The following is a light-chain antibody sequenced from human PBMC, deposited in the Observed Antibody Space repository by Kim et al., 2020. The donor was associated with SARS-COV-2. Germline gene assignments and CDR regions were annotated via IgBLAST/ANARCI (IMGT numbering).Light chain of an antibody. J-gene: IGLJ2*01. CDR2: ENT. CDR3: QSYNITNII. Sequence: NFMLTQPHSVSESPGKTVTLSCTCSSGSIADNYVQWYQQRPGSAPTLVISENTQRPSGVPDRFSGSIDSSSNSASLTISGLQTEDEADYYCQSYNITNIIFAGGTQLTVL. V-gene: IGLV6-57*02. CDR1: SGSIADNY.